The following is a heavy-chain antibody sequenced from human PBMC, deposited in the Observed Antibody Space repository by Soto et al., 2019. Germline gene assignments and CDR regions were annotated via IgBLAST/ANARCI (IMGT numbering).Heavy chain of an antibody. J-gene: IGHJ3*02. CDR1: GGSISSGGYY. Sequence: SETLSLTCTVSGGSISSGGYYWSWIRQHPGKGLEWIGYIYYSGSTYYNPSLKSRVTISVDTSKNQFSLKLSSVTAADTAVYYCARMRPGYYDSSGYSGRAFDIWGQGTMVTVSS. D-gene: IGHD3-22*01. CDR3: ARMRPGYYDSSGYSGRAFDI. CDR2: IYYSGST. V-gene: IGHV4-31*03.